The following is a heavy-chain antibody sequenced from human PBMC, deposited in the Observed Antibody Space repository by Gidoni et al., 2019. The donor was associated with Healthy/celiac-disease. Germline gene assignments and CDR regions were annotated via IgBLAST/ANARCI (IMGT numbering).Heavy chain of an antibody. Sequence: EVKKPGSSVKVSCTASGGTFISYAISWVRRAPGQGLEWMGGIIPIFGTANYAQKFQGRVTITAYESTRTAYMELSSLRSEDTAVYYCARDNCSGGSCYFLDAFDIWGQGTMVTVSS. CDR1: GGTFISYA. CDR3: ARDNCSGGSCYFLDAFDI. J-gene: IGHJ3*02. D-gene: IGHD2-15*01. V-gene: IGHV1-69*01. CDR2: IIPIFGTA.